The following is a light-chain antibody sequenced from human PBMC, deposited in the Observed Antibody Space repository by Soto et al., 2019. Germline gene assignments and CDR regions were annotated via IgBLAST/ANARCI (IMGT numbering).Light chain of an antibody. CDR3: SSYTSSSTLYV. CDR2: DVS. J-gene: IGLJ1*01. V-gene: IGLV2-14*01. CDR1: SSDVGGYNY. Sequence: QSALTQPASVSGSPGQSITISCTGISSDVGGYNYVSWYKQHPGKAPKLMIYDVSNRPSGVSNRFSGSKSGNTASLTISGLQAEDEADYYCSSYTSSSTLYVFGTGTKLTVL.